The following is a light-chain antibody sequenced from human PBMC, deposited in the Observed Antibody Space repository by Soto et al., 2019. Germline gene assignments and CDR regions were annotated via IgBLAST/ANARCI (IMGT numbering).Light chain of an antibody. CDR2: DVR. CDR3: SSYTSSSTLLE. J-gene: IGLJ3*02. V-gene: IGLV2-14*01. CDR1: SSDVGGYNY. Sequence: QSVLTQPASVSGSPGQSITISCTGTSSDVGGYNYVSWYQQHPGKAPKLMIYDVRNRPSGVSNRFSGSKSGNTAYLTISGLQAEDEADYYCSSYTSSSTLLEFGGGTKLTVL.